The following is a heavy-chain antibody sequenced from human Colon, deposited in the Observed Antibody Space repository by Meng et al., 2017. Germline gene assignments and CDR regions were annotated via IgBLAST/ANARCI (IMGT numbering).Heavy chain of an antibody. V-gene: IGHV4-4*03. Sequence: QVQRPGAGPGRLKPPGHPSRTCDVSGGSIRNDQGWSWVRQAPGKGLDWIGEIYHSGRTNYNPSVKSRVSMSVDTSQNHFSLRLSSVTAADTAVYYCARSPYSGSALPFFDYWGQGSLVTVSS. D-gene: IGHD1-26*01. J-gene: IGHJ4*02. CDR3: ARSPYSGSALPFFDY. CDR1: GGSIRNDQG. CDR2: IYHSGRT.